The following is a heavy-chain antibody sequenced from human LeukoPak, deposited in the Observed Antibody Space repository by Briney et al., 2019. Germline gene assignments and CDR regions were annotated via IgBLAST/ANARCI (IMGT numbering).Heavy chain of an antibody. J-gene: IGHJ6*03. CDR1: GGSISSGGYY. CDR2: IYHSGST. V-gene: IGHV4-30-2*01. CDR3: ARDLSPPLGDYGSGKGYYYYYMDV. D-gene: IGHD3-10*01. Sequence: PSETLSLTCTVSGGSISSGGYYWSWIRQPPGKGLEWIGYIYHSGSTYYNPSLKSRVTISVDRSKNQFSLKLSSVTAADTAVYYCARDLSPPLGDYGSGKGYYYYYMDVWGKGTTVTVSS.